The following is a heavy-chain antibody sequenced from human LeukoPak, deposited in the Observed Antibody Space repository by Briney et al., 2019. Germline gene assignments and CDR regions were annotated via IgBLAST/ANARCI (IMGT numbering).Heavy chain of an antibody. Sequence: SETLSLTCAVYGGSFSGYYWSWIRQPPAKGLEWIGEINHSGSTNYNPSLKSRVTISVDTSKNQFSLKLSSVTAADTAVYYCARLFTPRSIAVAGPFDYWGQGTLVTVSS. V-gene: IGHV4-34*01. CDR1: GGSFSGYY. CDR3: ARLFTPRSIAVAGPFDY. CDR2: INHSGST. D-gene: IGHD6-19*01. J-gene: IGHJ4*02.